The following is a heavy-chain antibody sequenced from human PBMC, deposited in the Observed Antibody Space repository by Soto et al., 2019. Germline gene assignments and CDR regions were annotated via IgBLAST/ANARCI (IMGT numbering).Heavy chain of an antibody. CDR3: AKGGRQWLVTSDFNY. CDR2: VSHDGRNT. D-gene: IGHD6-19*01. J-gene: IGHJ4*02. CDR1: GFTFSDYA. Sequence: VQLVESGGGVVQPGRSLRLSCAASGFTFSDYAMHWVRQAPGKGLEWVAVVSHDGRNTHYADSVKGRFTISRDSSKNTVSLELTSLRAEDRGGYYCAKGGRQWLVTSDFNYWGQGALVTVSS. V-gene: IGHV3-30*18.